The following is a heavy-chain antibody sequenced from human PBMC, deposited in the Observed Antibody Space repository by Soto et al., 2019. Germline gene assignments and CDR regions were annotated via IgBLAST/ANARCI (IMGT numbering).Heavy chain of an antibody. D-gene: IGHD5-12*01. Sequence: QVHLVQSGVEVKTPGASVKVSCQASGYTFFTYDISWVRQAPGQGLEWMGWISTYSGDTKYAQKFQGRVTMTTDTSTTTAYLALRSLRSDATAVYYCARHHGPTTSETWFDPWGQGTLVTVSS. CDR1: GYTFFTYD. J-gene: IGHJ5*02. CDR3: ARHHGPTTSETWFDP. CDR2: ISTYSGDT. V-gene: IGHV1-18*01.